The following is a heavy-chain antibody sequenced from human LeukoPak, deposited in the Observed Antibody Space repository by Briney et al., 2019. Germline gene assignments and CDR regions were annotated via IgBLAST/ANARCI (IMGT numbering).Heavy chain of an antibody. CDR3: ARELWYGDYFSYYYYYMDV. CDR1: GGSISSYY. D-gene: IGHD4-17*01. J-gene: IGHJ6*03. CDR2: IYTSGST. Sequence: SETLSLTCTVSGGSISSYYWSWIRQPAGKGLEWIGRIYTSGSTNYNPSLKSRVTMSVDTSKNQFSLKLSSVTAADTAVYYCARELWYGDYFSYYYYYMDVWGKGTTVTVSS. V-gene: IGHV4-4*07.